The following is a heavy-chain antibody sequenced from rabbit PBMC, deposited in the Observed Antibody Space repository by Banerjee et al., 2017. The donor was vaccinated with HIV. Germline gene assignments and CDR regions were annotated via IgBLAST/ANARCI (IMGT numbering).Heavy chain of an antibody. CDR3: ARDMFSGYGPFNL. V-gene: IGHV1S45*01. J-gene: IGHJ4*01. D-gene: IGHD6-1*01. CDR2: INTSSGNT. CDR1: GFSFSNKYV. Sequence: QEQLEESGGDLVKPEGSLTLTCTASGFSFSNKYVMCWVRQAPGKGLEWIACINTSSGNTVYASWAKGRFTISRTSSTTVTLQMTSLTVADTATYFCARDMFSGYGPFNLWGPGTLVTVS.